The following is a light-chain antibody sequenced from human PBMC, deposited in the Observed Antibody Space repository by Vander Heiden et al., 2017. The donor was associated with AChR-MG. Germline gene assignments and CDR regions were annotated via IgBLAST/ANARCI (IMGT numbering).Light chain of an antibody. J-gene: IGLJ2*01. CDR1: ASNIGNNY. Sequence: QPLFTHPPSVSAAPGQKVTISCSGSASNIGNNYVSWYQQLPGTAPKLLIYDNYKRPSGIPDRFSGSKSGTSATLDITGLQTGDEADYYCGTWDSSLSTVLFGGGTKLTVL. CDR2: DNY. CDR3: GTWDSSLSTVL. V-gene: IGLV1-51*01.